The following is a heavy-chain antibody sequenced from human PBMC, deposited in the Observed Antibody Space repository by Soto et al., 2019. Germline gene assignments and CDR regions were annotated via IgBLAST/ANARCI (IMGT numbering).Heavy chain of an antibody. CDR1: GFTFSSYS. Sequence: PGGSLRLSCAASGFTFSSYSMNWVRQAPGKGLEWVSYISSSSSTIYYADSVKGRFTISRGNAKNSLYLQMNSLRDEDTAVYYCARGLYYYDSSGYWGYWGQGTLVTV. CDR3: ARGLYYYDSSGYWGY. V-gene: IGHV3-48*02. D-gene: IGHD3-22*01. CDR2: ISSSSSTI. J-gene: IGHJ4*02.